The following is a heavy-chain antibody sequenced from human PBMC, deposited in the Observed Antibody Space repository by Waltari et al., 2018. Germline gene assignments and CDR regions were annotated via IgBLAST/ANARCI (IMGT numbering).Heavy chain of an antibody. J-gene: IGHJ3*02. CDR1: GGTFSSYA. CDR3: ARGCIVGVRTHRQDDAFDI. D-gene: IGHD1-26*01. CDR2: ISPSVGTA. Sequence: QVQLVQSGAEVKKPGSSVKVSCKASGGTFSSYAISWVRQAPGQGLEWMGRISPSVGTANYAQKCQGRVTITADKSTSTAYMELSSLRSEDTAVYYCARGCIVGVRTHRQDDAFDIWGQGTMVTVSS. V-gene: IGHV1-69*08.